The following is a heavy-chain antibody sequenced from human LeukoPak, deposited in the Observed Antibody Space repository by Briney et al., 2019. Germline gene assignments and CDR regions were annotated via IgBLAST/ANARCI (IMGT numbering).Heavy chain of an antibody. Sequence: GGSLRLSCVASGFTFSSYGVHWVRQAPGKGLEWVAVVSYDGSDKYYADSVKGRFTISRDNSKNTLYLQMNSLRAEDTAVYYCAKSDGDYYYYGTDVWGQGTTVTVSS. D-gene: IGHD5-24*01. CDR1: GFTFSSYG. V-gene: IGHV3-30*18. J-gene: IGHJ6*02. CDR2: VSYDGSDK. CDR3: AKSDGDYYYYGTDV.